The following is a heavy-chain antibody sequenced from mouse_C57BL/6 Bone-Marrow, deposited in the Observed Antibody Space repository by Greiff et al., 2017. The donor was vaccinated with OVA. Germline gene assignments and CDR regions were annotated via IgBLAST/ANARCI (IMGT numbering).Heavy chain of an antibody. CDR2: IDPSDGYT. CDR3: AGWEFAY. V-gene: IGHV1-50*01. CDR1: GSTFTSYW. Sequence: QVQLQQPGAELVKPGASVKFSCKASGSTFTSYWIQWVKQRPGQGLEWIGEIDPSDGYTNYNQKFKGKATVTVDTSSSTANMQLSSLTSEDSAVYYCAGWEFAYWGQGTLVTVSA. D-gene: IGHD4-1*01. J-gene: IGHJ3*01.